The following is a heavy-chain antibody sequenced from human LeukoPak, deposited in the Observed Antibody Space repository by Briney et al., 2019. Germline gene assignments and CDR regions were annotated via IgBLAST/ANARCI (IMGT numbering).Heavy chain of an antibody. Sequence: SETLSLTCTVSGGSISSSSYYWGWIRQPPGKGLEWIGSIYYSGSTYYNPSLKSRVTISVDTSKNQFSLKLSSVTAADTAVYYCARDRYDSSGYYLPYYFDYWGQGTLVTVSS. CDR2: IYYSGST. CDR3: ARDRYDSSGYYLPYYFDY. CDR1: GGSISSSSYY. D-gene: IGHD3-22*01. V-gene: IGHV4-39*07. J-gene: IGHJ4*02.